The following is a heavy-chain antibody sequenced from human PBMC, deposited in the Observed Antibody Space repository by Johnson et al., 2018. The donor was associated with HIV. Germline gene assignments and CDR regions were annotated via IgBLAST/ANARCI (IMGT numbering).Heavy chain of an antibody. D-gene: IGHD6-19*01. J-gene: IGHJ3*02. CDR1: GFTFSSYA. CDR3: ARPVGAVASTHHAFDI. V-gene: IGHV3-30-3*01. CDR2: ISYDGSNK. Sequence: QVQLVESGGGVVQPGRSLRLSCAASGFTFSSYAMHWVRQAPGKGLEWVAVISYDGSNKYYADSVKGRFTISRDNSKNTLYLQMNSLRAEDTAVYYCARPVGAVASTHHAFDIGGQGTKVTVSS.